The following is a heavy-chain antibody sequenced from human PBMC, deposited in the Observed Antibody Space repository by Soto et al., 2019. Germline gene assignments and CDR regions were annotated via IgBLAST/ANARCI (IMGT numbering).Heavy chain of an antibody. D-gene: IGHD1-1*01. J-gene: IGHJ6*02. CDR2: IVPMFGTP. Sequence: QVQLVQSGAEVKEPGSSVKVSCKASGGTFADFIMNWVRQTPGQGLEWMGGIVPMFGTPTYAEKFKGRVTISATGSTSTAYMELTSLRSEDTAVYYCARNGTYRRSLSQYSGMDVWGQGTTVTVSS. CDR3: ARNGTYRRSLSQYSGMDV. CDR1: GGTFADFI. V-gene: IGHV1-69*01.